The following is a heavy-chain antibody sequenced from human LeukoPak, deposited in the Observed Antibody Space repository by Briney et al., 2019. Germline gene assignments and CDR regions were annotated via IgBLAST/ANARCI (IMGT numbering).Heavy chain of an antibody. V-gene: IGHV4-4*02. CDR2: IYHSGST. CDR3: ARDRAFHY. Sequence: SETLSLTCVVSGGSISNSNWWSWVRQPPGKGLEWIGEIYHSGSTVYNPSLKSRVTISIDESKNQFSLKLNSVTAADTAVYYCARDRAFHYWGQGTLVTVSS. J-gene: IGHJ4*02. CDR1: GGSISNSNW.